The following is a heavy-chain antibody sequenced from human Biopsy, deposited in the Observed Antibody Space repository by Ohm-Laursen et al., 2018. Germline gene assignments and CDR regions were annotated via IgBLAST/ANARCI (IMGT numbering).Heavy chain of an antibody. V-gene: IGHV1-2*02. CDR3: ARVPAYPSIDGYYGLDL. D-gene: IGHD3-9*01. CDR1: GYTFAGYY. Sequence: GSSVKVSCNSSGYTFAGYYLHWARQAPGHGLEWLGWINPNSGNANYAQSFQGRLTVTRDTSISTVYMELTSLTFDDTAIYYCARVPAYPSIDGYYGLDLWGQGTTVIVSS. J-gene: IGHJ6*02. CDR2: INPNSGNA.